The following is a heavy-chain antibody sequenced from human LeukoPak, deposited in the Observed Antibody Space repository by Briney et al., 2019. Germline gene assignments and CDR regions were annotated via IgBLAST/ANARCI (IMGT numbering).Heavy chain of an antibody. CDR2: INGDGRNI. J-gene: IGHJ3*02. CDR1: GFTFSSYW. CDR3: ARDEDNWNYVVAFDI. Sequence: GGSLRLSCVASGFTFSSYWMHWVRQDPRKGLVWVSRINGDGRNINYADSVRGRYTISRDNAKNTLYLQMNTLRVDDTAVYYCARDEDNWNYVVAFDIWGQGTMVTVSS. D-gene: IGHD1-7*01. V-gene: IGHV3-74*01.